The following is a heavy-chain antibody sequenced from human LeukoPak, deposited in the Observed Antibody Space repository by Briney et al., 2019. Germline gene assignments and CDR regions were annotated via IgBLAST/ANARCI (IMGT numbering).Heavy chain of an antibody. Sequence: PSETLSLTCTVSRGSISSSSYYWGSIRQPPGKGLEWLGSIYYSGSTYYNPSLKSRVTISVDTSKNQFSLKLSSVTAADTAVYYCARGSYSYGYFYYYYMDVWGKGTTATVFS. CDR3: ARGSYSYGYFYYYYMDV. CDR2: IYYSGST. CDR1: RGSISSSSYY. V-gene: IGHV4-39*07. J-gene: IGHJ6*03. D-gene: IGHD5-18*01.